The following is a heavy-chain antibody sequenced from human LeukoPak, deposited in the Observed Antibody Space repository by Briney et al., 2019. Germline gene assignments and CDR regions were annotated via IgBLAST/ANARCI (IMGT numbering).Heavy chain of an antibody. CDR2: ISGSGGST. V-gene: IGHV3-23*01. CDR3: AKFRGSSSWYGGDYFDY. J-gene: IGHJ4*02. Sequence: GGSLRLSCAASGFTFSSYAMSWVRQAPGKGLEWVSAISGSGGSTYYADSVKGRFTISRDNPKSTLYLQMNSLRAEDTAVYYCAKFRGSSSWYGGDYFDYWGQGTLVTVSS. D-gene: IGHD6-13*01. CDR1: GFTFSSYA.